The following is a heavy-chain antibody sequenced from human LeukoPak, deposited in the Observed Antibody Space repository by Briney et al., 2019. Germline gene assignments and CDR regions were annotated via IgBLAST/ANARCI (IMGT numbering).Heavy chain of an antibody. CDR2: INAYNGNT. V-gene: IGHV1-18*01. CDR1: GYTFTSYG. J-gene: IGHJ4*02. D-gene: IGHD5-18*01. Sequence: AASVKVSCKASGYTFTSYGISWVRQAPGQGLEWMGWINAYNGNTNYAQKLQGRVTMTTDTSTSTAYMELRSLRSDDTAVYYCARDRSYTAMVKYYFDYWGQGTLVTVSS. CDR3: ARDRSYTAMVKYYFDY.